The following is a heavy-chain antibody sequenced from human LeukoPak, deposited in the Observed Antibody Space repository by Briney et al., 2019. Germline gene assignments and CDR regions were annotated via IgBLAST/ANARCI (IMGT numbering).Heavy chain of an antibody. Sequence: GASVKVSCKTSGYIFAHNGISWVRQAPGQGLEWMGGIIPIFGTANYAQKFQGRVTITADKSTSTAYMELSSLRSEDTAVYYCARKLNGDYGWYFDLWGRGTLVTVSS. V-gene: IGHV1-69*06. CDR3: ARKLNGDYGWYFDL. CDR2: IIPIFGTA. CDR1: GYIFAHNG. J-gene: IGHJ2*01. D-gene: IGHD4-17*01.